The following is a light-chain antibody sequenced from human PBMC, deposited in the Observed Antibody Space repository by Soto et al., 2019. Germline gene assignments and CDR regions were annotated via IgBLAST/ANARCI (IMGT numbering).Light chain of an antibody. Sequence: GDRITISCRASQSIGIRLAWYQQKPGTAPKVLIYDASSLESGVPSRFSGSGAGTDFTLTITSLQPDDFATYDCQQYNSYPWTFGQGTKVDIK. V-gene: IGKV1-5*01. J-gene: IGKJ1*01. CDR3: QQYNSYPWT. CDR2: DAS. CDR1: QSIGIR.